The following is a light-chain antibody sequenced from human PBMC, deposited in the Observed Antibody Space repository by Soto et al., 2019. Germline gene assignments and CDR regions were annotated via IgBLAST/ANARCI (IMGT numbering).Light chain of an antibody. Sequence: EIVLTQSPATLSLSPGDRATLSCRASQSVSATYLAWYQQRPAQPPRLLIYGTSTRSTGIPDRFIGSGSGTDFTLTITRLEPEDFALYYCQQYGSSPWTFGQGTKVDIK. CDR2: GTS. CDR1: QSVSATY. J-gene: IGKJ1*01. CDR3: QQYGSSPWT. V-gene: IGKV3-20*01.